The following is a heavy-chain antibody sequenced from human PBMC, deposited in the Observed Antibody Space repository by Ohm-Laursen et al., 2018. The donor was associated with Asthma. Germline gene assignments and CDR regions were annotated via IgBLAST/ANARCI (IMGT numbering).Heavy chain of an antibody. V-gene: IGHV3-21*01. CDR1: GYTFSRYS. J-gene: IGHJ1*01. CDR2: ISTASTFI. D-gene: IGHD1-26*01. CDR3: ARIGPEWELPGREYSLHH. Sequence: FPRLSCAASGYTFSRYSIHWVRQVPGKGLEWVASISTASTFIYYADSVRGRFTTSRDNAKNSVYLQMNSLRAEDTALYYCARIGPEWELPGREYSLHHWGQGTQVTVSS.